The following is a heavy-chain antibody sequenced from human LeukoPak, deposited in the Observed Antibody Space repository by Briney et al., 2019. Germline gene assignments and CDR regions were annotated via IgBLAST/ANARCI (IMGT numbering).Heavy chain of an antibody. CDR2: IIPIFGTA. D-gene: IGHD6-19*01. CDR3: ASDGGWGNFDY. J-gene: IGHJ4*02. Sequence: SVKVSCKASGGTFSSYAISWVRQAPGQGLEWMGGIIPIFGTANYAQKFQGRVAITTDESTSTAYMALSSLRSEDTAMRNCASDGGWGNFDYWGQGTLVTVSS. V-gene: IGHV1-69*05. CDR1: GGTFSSYA.